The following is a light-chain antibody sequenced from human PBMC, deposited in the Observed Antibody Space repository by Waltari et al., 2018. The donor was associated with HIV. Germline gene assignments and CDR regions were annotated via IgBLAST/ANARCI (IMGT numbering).Light chain of an antibody. CDR1: NSHIGRTF. CDR2: RND. V-gene: IGLV1-47*01. J-gene: IGLJ1*01. Sequence: QPDLTQPPSVSGTPGQRLTIPCSGNNSHIGRTFVYWYRQVPGTAPSLLVYRNDQRPSGVVDRFSGSRSGASASLVISGLRVDDEGDYYCASWDDELRGHVFGGGTTVSV. CDR3: ASWDDELRGHV.